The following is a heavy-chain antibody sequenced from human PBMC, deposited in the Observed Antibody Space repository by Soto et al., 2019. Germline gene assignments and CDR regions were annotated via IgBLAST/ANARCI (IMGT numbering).Heavy chain of an antibody. V-gene: IGHV3-74*01. CDR2: ITEDGSGT. Sequence: EVQLVESGGAIVQPGGSLRLSCATSGFTFSSYPIHWVRQAPGKGPVWVSRITEDGSGTTYADSVKGRFTVTRDNAKNTTYLKMNGLGSEDTAMYHGDRGTIGLRVIDYLGQGILVTVSS. J-gene: IGHJ4*02. CDR3: DRGTIGLRVIDY. CDR1: GFTFSSYP. D-gene: IGHD2-2*01.